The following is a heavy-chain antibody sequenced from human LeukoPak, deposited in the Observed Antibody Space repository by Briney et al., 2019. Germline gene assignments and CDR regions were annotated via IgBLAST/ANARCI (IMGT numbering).Heavy chain of an antibody. CDR3: ARGRSSSSWYLGGY. Sequence: ASVKVSCKASRYTFTSYTMHWVRQAPGQGLEWMGWINTNTGNPTYAQGFTGRFVFSLDTSVSTTYLQISSLKAEDTAVYYCARGRSSSSWYLGGYWGQGTLVTVSS. D-gene: IGHD6-13*01. J-gene: IGHJ4*02. V-gene: IGHV7-4-1*02. CDR2: INTNTGNP. CDR1: RYTFTSYT.